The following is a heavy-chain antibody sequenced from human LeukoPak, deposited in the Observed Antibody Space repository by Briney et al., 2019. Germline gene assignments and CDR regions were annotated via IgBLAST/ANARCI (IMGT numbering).Heavy chain of an antibody. CDR2: INHSGST. CDR1: GGSCSGYD. CDR3: ARGRLRSAYFDY. D-gene: IGHD3-16*01. V-gene: IGHV4-34*01. J-gene: IGHJ4*02. Sequence: SETFSLTCAVYGGSCSGYDWSCLRQPPGKGLEWIGEINHSGSTNYNPSLKSRVTISVDTSKNQFSLKLSSVTAADTAVYYCARGRLRSAYFDYWGQGTLVTVSS.